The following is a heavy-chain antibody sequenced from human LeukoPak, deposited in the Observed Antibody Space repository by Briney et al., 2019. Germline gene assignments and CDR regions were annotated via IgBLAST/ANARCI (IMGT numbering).Heavy chain of an antibody. Sequence: GGPLRLSCAASGFTFSSYGMHWVRQAPGKGLEWVAFIRYDGSNKYYADSVKGRFTISRDNSKNTLYLQMNSLRAEDTAVYYCAKDGASGWFGEGYFGYWGQGTLVTVSS. J-gene: IGHJ4*02. D-gene: IGHD3-10*01. CDR3: AKDGASGWFGEGYFGY. CDR2: IRYDGSNK. V-gene: IGHV3-30*02. CDR1: GFTFSSYG.